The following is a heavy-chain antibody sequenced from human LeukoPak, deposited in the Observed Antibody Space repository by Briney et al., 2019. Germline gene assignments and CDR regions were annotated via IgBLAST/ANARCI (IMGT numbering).Heavy chain of an antibody. V-gene: IGHV3-21*03. CDR2: ISSSSSYI. CDR1: GFSFSSYS. J-gene: IGHJ4*02. CDR3: TTDRYPRGYSSSWLDY. D-gene: IGHD6-13*01. Sequence: GGSLRLSCAASGFSFSSYSMNWVRQAPGKGLEWVSSISSSSSYIYYADSMKGRFTISRDNSKNTLYLQMNSLKTEDTAVYYCTTDRYPRGYSSSWLDYWGQGTLVTVSS.